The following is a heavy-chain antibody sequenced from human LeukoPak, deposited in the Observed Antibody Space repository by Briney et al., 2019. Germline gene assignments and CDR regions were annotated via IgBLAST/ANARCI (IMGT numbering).Heavy chain of an antibody. CDR3: ARAGAARPGYYYYYMDV. V-gene: IGHV3-21*01. D-gene: IGHD6-6*01. Sequence: PGGSLRLSCAASGFTFSSYSMNWVRQAPGKGLEWVSSISSSSSYIYYADPVKGRFTISRDNAKNSLYLQMNSLRAEDTAVYYCARAGAARPGYYYYYMDVWGKGTTVTVSS. J-gene: IGHJ6*03. CDR1: GFTFSSYS. CDR2: ISSSSSYI.